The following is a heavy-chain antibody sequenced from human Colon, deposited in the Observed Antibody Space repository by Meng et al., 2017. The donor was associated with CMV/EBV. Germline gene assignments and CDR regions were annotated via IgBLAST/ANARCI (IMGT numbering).Heavy chain of an antibody. V-gene: IGHV1-2*02. CDR1: GYTFTGYY. Sequence: ASVKVSCKASGYTFTGYYMHWVRQAPGQGLEWMGWINPNSGGTNYAQKFQGRVTMTRDTSISTAYMELSRLRSDDAAVYYCATTMVRGVIPTFDYWGQGTLVTVSS. D-gene: IGHD3-10*01. CDR3: ATTMVRGVIPTFDY. J-gene: IGHJ4*02. CDR2: INPNSGGT.